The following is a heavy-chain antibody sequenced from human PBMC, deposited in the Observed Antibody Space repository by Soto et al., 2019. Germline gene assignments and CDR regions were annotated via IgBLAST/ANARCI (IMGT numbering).Heavy chain of an antibody. CDR3: ARGGTGTTSNYYYYYGRDV. CDR1: GDSVSSNSAA. CDR2: TYYRSKWYN. Sequence: SQTLSLTCAISGDSVSSNSAAWNWIRQSPSRGLEWLGRTYYRSKWYNDYAVSVKSRITINPDTSKNQFSLQLNSVTPEDTAVYYCARGGTGTTSNYYYYYGRDVWGQGTTVTVSS. D-gene: IGHD1-1*01. V-gene: IGHV6-1*01. J-gene: IGHJ6*02.